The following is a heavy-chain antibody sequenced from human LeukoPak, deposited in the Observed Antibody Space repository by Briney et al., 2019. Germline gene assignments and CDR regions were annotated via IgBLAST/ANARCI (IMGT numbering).Heavy chain of an antibody. D-gene: IGHD3-22*01. V-gene: IGHV4-31*03. Sequence: SQTLSLTCIVSGGSISSGGYYWTWIRQLPENGLEWIGYIHYSGSTSYNPSLKSRVTISVDKSKNQFSLNLSSVTAADTAVYYCARRGYYDSRGFSDAFDIWGQGTMVTVSS. CDR3: ARRGYYDSRGFSDAFDI. CDR1: GGSISSGGYY. CDR2: IHYSGST. J-gene: IGHJ3*02.